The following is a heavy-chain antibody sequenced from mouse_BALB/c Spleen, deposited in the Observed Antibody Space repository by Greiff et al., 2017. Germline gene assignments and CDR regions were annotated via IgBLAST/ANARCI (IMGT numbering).Heavy chain of an antibody. Sequence: EVKLMESGGGLVQPGESLKLSCESNEYEFPSHDMSWVRKTPEKRLELVAAINSDGGSTYYPDTMERRSIISRDNTKKTLYLQMSSLRSEDTALYYCARHNYYYGRSSSGAMDYWGQGTSVTVSA. D-gene: IGHD1-1*01. V-gene: IGHV5-2*01. CDR2: INSDGGST. CDR3: ARHNYYYGRSSSGAMDY. CDR1: EYEFPSHD. J-gene: IGHJ4*01.